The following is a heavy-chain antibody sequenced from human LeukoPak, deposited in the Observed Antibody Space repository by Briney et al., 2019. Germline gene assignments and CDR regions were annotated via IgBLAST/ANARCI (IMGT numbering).Heavy chain of an antibody. Sequence: GASVKVSCKASGYTFTGYYMHWVRQAPGQGLEWMGWINPNSGGTNYAQKFQGRVTMTRDTSISTAYMELSRLRSEDMAVYYCAREVTVTNYYYFVYWGQGTLVTVSS. D-gene: IGHD4-11*01. CDR2: INPNSGGT. CDR3: AREVTVTNYYYFVY. V-gene: IGHV1-2*02. J-gene: IGHJ4*02. CDR1: GYTFTGYY.